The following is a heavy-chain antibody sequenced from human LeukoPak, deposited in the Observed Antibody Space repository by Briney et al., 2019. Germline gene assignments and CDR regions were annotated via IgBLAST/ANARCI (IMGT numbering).Heavy chain of an antibody. J-gene: IGHJ4*02. CDR2: ISSSSSYI. CDR1: GFTFSSYS. V-gene: IGHV3-21*01. CDR3: ARVKEVFGVVIIERFFDY. D-gene: IGHD3-3*01. Sequence: GSLRLSCAASGFTFSSYSMNWVRQAPGKGLEWVSSISSSSSYIYYADSVKGRFTISRDNAKNSLYLQMNSLRAEDTAVYYCARVKEVFGVVIIERFFDYWGQGTLVTVSS.